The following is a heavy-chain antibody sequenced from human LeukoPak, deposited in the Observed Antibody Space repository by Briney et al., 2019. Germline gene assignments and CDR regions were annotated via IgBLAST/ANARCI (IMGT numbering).Heavy chain of an antibody. CDR1: GFTFSSFS. Sequence: GGSLRLSCAGSGFTFSSFSINWVRQAPGKGLEWVSSISSSGTYTYYADSVKGRFTISRDNAKSSLFLQLNSLTVEDTAVYYCARDPGYCSSTSCYDRWFDYWGQGTLVTVSS. J-gene: IGHJ4*02. CDR3: ARDPGYCSSTSCYDRWFDY. V-gene: IGHV3-21*01. D-gene: IGHD2-2*01. CDR2: ISSSGTYT.